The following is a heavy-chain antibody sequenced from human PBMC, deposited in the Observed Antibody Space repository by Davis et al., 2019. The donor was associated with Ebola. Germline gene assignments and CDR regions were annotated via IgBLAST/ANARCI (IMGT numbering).Heavy chain of an antibody. J-gene: IGHJ4*02. Sequence: SVKVSCKASGGTFSSYAISWVRQVPGQGLEWMGRIIPILGIANYAQKFQGRVTITADKSTSTAYMELSSLRSEDTAVYYCARDLGLLGDYWGQGTLVTVSS. V-gene: IGHV1-69*04. D-gene: IGHD3-22*01. CDR1: GGTFSSYA. CDR3: ARDLGLLGDY. CDR2: IIPILGIA.